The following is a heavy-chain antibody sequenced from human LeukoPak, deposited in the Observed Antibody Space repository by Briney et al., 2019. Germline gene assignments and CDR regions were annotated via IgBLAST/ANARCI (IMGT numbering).Heavy chain of an antibody. CDR2: IKQDGSEK. CDR1: GFTFSSYW. V-gene: IGHV3-7*01. J-gene: IGHJ4*02. Sequence: GGSLRLSCVASGFTFSSYWMTWVRQAPGKGLEWVANIKQDGSEKYYVDSVKGRFTISRDNAKNSLYLQMNSLRAEDTAVYYCARETGSGFDYWGQGTLVTVSS. D-gene: IGHD2-15*01. CDR3: ARETGSGFDY.